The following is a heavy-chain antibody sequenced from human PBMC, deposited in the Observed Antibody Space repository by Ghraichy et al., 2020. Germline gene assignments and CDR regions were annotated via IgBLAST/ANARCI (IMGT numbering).Heavy chain of an antibody. Sequence: GESLNISCAASGFTFSNAWMNWVRQAPGKGLEWVGRIKSKTDGGTTDYAAPVKGRFTISRDDSKNTLYLQMNSLKTEDTAVYYCTTVGVATYYYDSSGYEFDYWGQGTLVTVSS. V-gene: IGHV3-15*07. D-gene: IGHD3-22*01. J-gene: IGHJ4*02. CDR3: TTVGVATYYYDSSGYEFDY. CDR2: IKSKTDGGTT. CDR1: GFTFSNAW.